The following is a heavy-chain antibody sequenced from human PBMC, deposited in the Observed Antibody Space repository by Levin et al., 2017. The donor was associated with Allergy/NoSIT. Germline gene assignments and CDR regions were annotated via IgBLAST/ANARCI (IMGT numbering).Heavy chain of an antibody. D-gene: IGHD1-26*01. V-gene: IGHV3-30*18. CDR3: AKDRYYYGSYSYYFDF. Sequence: GESLKISCAASGFIFSSYGMHWVRQAPGKGPEWVAVISYDGSNKYYADSVKGRFTISRDISRNTLFLQMNSLRVEDTAVYYCAKDRYYYGSYSYYFDFWGEGTPVTVSS. CDR1: GFIFSSYG. CDR2: ISYDGSNK. J-gene: IGHJ4*02.